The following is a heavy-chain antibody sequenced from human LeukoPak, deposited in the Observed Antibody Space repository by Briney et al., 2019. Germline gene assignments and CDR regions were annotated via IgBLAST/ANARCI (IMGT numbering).Heavy chain of an antibody. J-gene: IGHJ5*01. V-gene: IGHV1-18*04. CDR1: GDNITSYG. D-gene: IGHD1-26*01. CDR3: ARGVRGSDS. CDR2: ISSYKRNT. Sequence: ASAKVTCKASGDNITSYGISWVRHAPGQGLEWIGWISSYKRNTNYAEKLQGRGSMTPDTSMSTAYMEQRSLKSDETAVYCCARGVRGSDSWGQGTLVTVSS.